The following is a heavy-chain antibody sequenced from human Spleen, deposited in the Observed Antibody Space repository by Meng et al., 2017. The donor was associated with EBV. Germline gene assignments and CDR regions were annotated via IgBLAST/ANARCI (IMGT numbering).Heavy chain of an antibody. CDR3: ARQWVGDTLGFYDS. Sequence: QVQLQESGPGLVEPSETLSLTCTVSGGSISGSSYYWGWIRQTPERGLDWIGSVYDSGHTYYNPSLKGRVTISVETSTNQFSLKMSFVSAADTAKYYCARQWVGDTLGFYDSWGQGTLVTVSS. V-gene: IGHV4-39*01. D-gene: IGHD1-26*01. CDR2: VYDSGHT. CDR1: GGSISGSSYY. J-gene: IGHJ4*02.